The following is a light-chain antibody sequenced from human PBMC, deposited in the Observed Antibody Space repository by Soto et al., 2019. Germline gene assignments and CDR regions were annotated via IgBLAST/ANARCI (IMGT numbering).Light chain of an antibody. CDR3: QQRSNWPPIT. Sequence: EIVLTQSPATLSLSPGEIATLSCRASQSVSSYLAWYQQKPGQAPRLLIYDASNRATGIPARFSGSGSGTDFTLTISSLEPEDFAVYYCQQRSNWPPITFGQGTRLEL. J-gene: IGKJ5*01. V-gene: IGKV3-11*01. CDR2: DAS. CDR1: QSVSSY.